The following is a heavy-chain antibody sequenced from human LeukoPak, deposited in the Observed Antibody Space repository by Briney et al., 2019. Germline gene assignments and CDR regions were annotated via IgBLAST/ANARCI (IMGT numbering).Heavy chain of an antibody. CDR1: ALCFTSYS. CDR3: AKESRDDGNFDY. J-gene: IGHJ4*02. D-gene: IGHD1-1*01. CDR2: IIASVSST. V-gene: IGHV3-23*01. Sequence: CLTPAWPPEALCFTSYSIGCVRQAPGDWRGWVASIIASVSSTAHTDSVTGRLYISRDNFKNMLYLQVNRLRAENTAIYYCAKESRDDGNFDYWGRGTLVVVSS.